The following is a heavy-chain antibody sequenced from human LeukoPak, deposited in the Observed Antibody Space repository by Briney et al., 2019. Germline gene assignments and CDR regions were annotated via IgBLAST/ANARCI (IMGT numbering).Heavy chain of an antibody. CDR1: GLSVSSHY. V-gene: IGHV3-53*05. J-gene: IGHJ4*02. Sequence: GGSLRLSCAASGLSVSSHYMSWVRQAPGKGLEWVSVIHSVGSTDYADSVKGRFTISRDNSKNSLYLQMNSLRTEDTALYYCAKDRHAGYYYGSGIGYWGQGTQVTVSS. D-gene: IGHD3-10*01. CDR2: IHSVGST. CDR3: AKDRHAGYYYGSGIGY.